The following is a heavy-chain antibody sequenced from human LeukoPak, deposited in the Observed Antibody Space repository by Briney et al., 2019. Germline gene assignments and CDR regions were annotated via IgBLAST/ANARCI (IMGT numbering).Heavy chain of an antibody. J-gene: IGHJ6*02. CDR2: IYYSGST. V-gene: IGHV4-39*07. D-gene: IGHD2-21*02. CDR3: AREISYCGGDCYPNGMDV. Sequence: SETLSLTCTVSGGSISSSSYYWGWIRQPPGKGLEWIGSIYYSGSTYYNPSLKSRVTISVDTSKNQFSLKLSSVTAADTAVYYCAREISYCGGDCYPNGMDVWGQGTTVTVSS. CDR1: GGSISSSSYY.